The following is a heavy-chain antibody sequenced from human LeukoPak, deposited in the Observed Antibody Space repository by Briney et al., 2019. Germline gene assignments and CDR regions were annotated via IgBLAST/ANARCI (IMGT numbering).Heavy chain of an antibody. V-gene: IGHV3-30-3*01. J-gene: IGHJ4*02. D-gene: IGHD3-10*01. CDR3: ARALGGFGEHYFDY. CDR2: ISYDGGSK. Sequence: GRSLRLSCAASGLSFSTSAMHWVRQAPGRGLEWVVVISYDGGSKYYADPVKGRFTISRDNSKNTLYLQMNSLRAEDSAVYYCARALGGFGEHYFDYWGQGTLVTVSS. CDR1: GLSFSTSA.